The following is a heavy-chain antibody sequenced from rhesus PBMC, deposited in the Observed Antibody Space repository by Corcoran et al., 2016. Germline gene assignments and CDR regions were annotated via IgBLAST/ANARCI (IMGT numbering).Heavy chain of an antibody. V-gene: IGHV3-54*02. CDR1: GFTFSIYG. Sequence: EEQMVESGGGLVQPGGSLRLSCAAAGFTFSIYGIHWVRQAPGKGLEWVAVISSDGRNKQYADSVKDRFTISRDNANNILYLQMNTLKLEDTAVYYCSRFDVWGPGVLVIVSS. J-gene: IGHJ5-1*01. CDR3: SRFDV. CDR2: ISSDGRNK.